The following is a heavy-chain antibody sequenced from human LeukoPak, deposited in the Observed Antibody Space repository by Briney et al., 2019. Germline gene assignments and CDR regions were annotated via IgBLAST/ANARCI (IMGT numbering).Heavy chain of an antibody. J-gene: IGHJ4*02. CDR3: ARDLPTYYDFWSGYYPTSYFDY. D-gene: IGHD3-3*01. CDR1: GDSVSSNSAA. Sequence: SQTLSLTCAISGDSVSSNSAAWNWIRRSPSRGLEWLGRTYYRSKWYNDYAVSVKSRITINPDTSKNQFSLQLNSVTPEDTAVYYCARDLPTYYDFWSGYYPTSYFDYWGQGTLVTVSS. V-gene: IGHV6-1*01. CDR2: TYYRSKWYN.